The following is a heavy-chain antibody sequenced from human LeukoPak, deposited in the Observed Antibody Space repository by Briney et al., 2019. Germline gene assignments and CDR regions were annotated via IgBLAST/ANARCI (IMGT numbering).Heavy chain of an antibody. CDR2: INPNSGDT. V-gene: IGHV1-2*02. CDR3: ARDRYGDYFRGDY. J-gene: IGHJ4*02. CDR1: GYTFTSYY. D-gene: IGHD4-17*01. Sequence: ASVKVSCKASGYTFTSYYMHWVRQAPGQGPEWMGWINPNSGDTNYAQKFQGRVTMTRDTSISTAYMELSRLRSDDTAVYYCARDRYGDYFRGDYWGQGTLVTVSS.